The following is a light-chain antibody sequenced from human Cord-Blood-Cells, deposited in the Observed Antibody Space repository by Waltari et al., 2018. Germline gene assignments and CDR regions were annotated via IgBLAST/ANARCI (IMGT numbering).Light chain of an antibody. CDR3: QQYDNLPIT. J-gene: IGKJ5*01. V-gene: IGKV1-33*01. CDR2: DAS. CDR1: QDISNY. Sequence: DIQMTQSPSSLSASVGDRVTITCQASQDISNYLNLYQQKPGTAPKLMIYDASNLETGVPSRFSGSVSGTDFTFTISSLQPEDIATYYCQQYDNLPITFGQGTRLEIK.